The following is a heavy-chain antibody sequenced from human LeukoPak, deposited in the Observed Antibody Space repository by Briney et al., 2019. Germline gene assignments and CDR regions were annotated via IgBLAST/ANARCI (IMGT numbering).Heavy chain of an antibody. J-gene: IGHJ3*02. D-gene: IGHD3-22*01. CDR2: INSDGSST. V-gene: IGHV3-74*01. Sequence: PGGSLRLSCAASGFTFSPSWMHWVRQAPGKGLVWVSRINSDGSSTTYADSVRGRFTISRDNAKNTLYLQMNSLRAEDTAVYYCARGGDSSGSIRSAFDIWGQGTMVTVSS. CDR1: GFTFSPSW. CDR3: ARGGDSSGSIRSAFDI.